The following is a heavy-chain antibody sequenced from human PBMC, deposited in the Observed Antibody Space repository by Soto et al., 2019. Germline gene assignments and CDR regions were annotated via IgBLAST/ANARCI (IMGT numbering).Heavy chain of an antibody. CDR1: GFTFDDYA. D-gene: IGHD6-19*01. V-gene: IGHV3-9*01. CDR3: AKAEFSGWEEAYYFDY. Sequence: GGSLRLSCAASGFTFDDYAMHWVRQAPGKGLEWVSGISWNSGSIGYADSVKGRFTISRDNAKNSLYLQMNSLRAEDTALYYCAKAEFSGWEEAYYFDYWGQGTLVTVSS. J-gene: IGHJ4*02. CDR2: ISWNSGSI.